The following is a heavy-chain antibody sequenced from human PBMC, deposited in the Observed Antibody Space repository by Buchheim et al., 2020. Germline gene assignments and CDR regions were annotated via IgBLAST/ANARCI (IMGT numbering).Heavy chain of an antibody. CDR2: INPNSGGT. Sequence: QVQLVQSGAEVKKPGASVKVSCKASGYTFTGYYMHWVRQAPGQGLEWMGLINPNSGGTNYAQKFQGRVTMTRDTRLSTAYMELSRLRSDDTAVYYCARARGGRGARVGYGMDVWGQGTT. V-gene: IGHV1-2*02. CDR1: GYTFTGYY. CDR3: ARARGGRGARVGYGMDV. D-gene: IGHD2-15*01. J-gene: IGHJ6*02.